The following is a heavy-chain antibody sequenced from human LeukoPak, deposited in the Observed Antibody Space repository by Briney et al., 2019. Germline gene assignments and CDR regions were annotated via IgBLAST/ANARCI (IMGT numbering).Heavy chain of an antibody. Sequence: SETLSLTCAVYGGFFSGYYWSWIRQPPGKGLEWIGEINHSGSTNYNPSLKSRVTISVDTSKNQFSLKLSSVTAADTAVYYCARGSYCGGDCYPRPFDYWGQGTLVTVSS. CDR3: ARGSYCGGDCYPRPFDY. CDR2: INHSGST. V-gene: IGHV4-34*01. CDR1: GGFFSGYY. D-gene: IGHD2-21*02. J-gene: IGHJ4*02.